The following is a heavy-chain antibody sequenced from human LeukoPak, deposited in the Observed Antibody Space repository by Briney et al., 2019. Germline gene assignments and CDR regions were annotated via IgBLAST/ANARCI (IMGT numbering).Heavy chain of an antibody. V-gene: IGHV3-23*01. CDR3: AKAFRIVGIGNPDDAFDV. D-gene: IGHD1-26*01. CDR2: IVGTGGST. CDR1: GFTFNKYA. J-gene: IGHJ3*01. Sequence: GSLRRSCAASGFTFNKYAIKWVRQPAGGGREWVSSIVGTGGSTYYADSVKGRFTLSRDKSENTLYLQLNSLRAEDSGIYYCAKAFRIVGIGNPDDAFDVWGQGTVVTVS.